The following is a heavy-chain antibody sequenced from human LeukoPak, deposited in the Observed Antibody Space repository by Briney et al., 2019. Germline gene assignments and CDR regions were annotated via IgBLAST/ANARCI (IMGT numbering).Heavy chain of an antibody. J-gene: IGHJ5*02. D-gene: IGHD3-10*01. V-gene: IGHV3-66*02. CDR3: ARDRAGTQAWVEFDP. Sequence: GGSLRLSCAASGFSVTNNYMSWVRQAPGGGLEWVSLIYADGTTHYADSVKGRFTISKDTSQNTVYLQMSSLGAEDTAMYYCARDRAGTQAWVEFDPWGQGTLVTVSS. CDR2: IYADGTT. CDR1: GFSVTNNY.